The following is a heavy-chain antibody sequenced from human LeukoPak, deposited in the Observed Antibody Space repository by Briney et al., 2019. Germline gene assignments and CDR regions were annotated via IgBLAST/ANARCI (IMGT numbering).Heavy chain of an antibody. J-gene: IGHJ1*01. CDR2: ISWNSGSI. D-gene: IGHD3-22*01. CDR1: GFTFDDYA. CDR3: AKDLRSGYDYSGSFQH. Sequence: GGSLRLSCAASGFTFDDYAMHWVRQAPGKGLEWVSGISWNSGSIGYADSVKGRFTISRDNAKNSLYLQMNSLRAEDTALYYCAKDLRSGYDYSGSFQHWGQGTLATVSS. V-gene: IGHV3-9*01.